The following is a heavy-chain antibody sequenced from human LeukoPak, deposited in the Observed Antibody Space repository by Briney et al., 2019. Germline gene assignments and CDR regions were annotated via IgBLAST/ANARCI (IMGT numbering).Heavy chain of an antibody. Sequence: PSETLSVTCTVSGGSLSGSSTSYWGWIRQPPGKGLEWIGSMNYGGTSHYNPSLKSRVTISVDTSKKHFSLKLSSVTAADTAVYYCARRFTMIIQGPEGAFDIWGQGTMVTVSS. D-gene: IGHD3-22*01. CDR2: MNYGGTS. J-gene: IGHJ3*02. CDR1: GGSLSGSSTSY. CDR3: ARRFTMIIQGPEGAFDI. V-gene: IGHV4-39*01.